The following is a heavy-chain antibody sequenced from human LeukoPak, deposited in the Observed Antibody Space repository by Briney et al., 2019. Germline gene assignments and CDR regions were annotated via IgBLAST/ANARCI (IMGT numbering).Heavy chain of an antibody. Sequence: GGSLRLSCAASGFTVSSNYMSWVRQAPGKGLEWVSVIYSGGSTYYADSVKGRFTISRDNSKNTLYLQMNSLRAEDTAVYYCARLPRNDYAGHPFDYWGQGTLVTVSS. J-gene: IGHJ4*02. CDR1: GFTVSSNY. V-gene: IGHV3-66*04. CDR3: ARLPRNDYAGHPFDY. D-gene: IGHD4-23*01. CDR2: IYSGGST.